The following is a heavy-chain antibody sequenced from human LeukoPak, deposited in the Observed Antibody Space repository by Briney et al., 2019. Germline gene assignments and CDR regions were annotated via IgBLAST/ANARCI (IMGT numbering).Heavy chain of an antibody. Sequence: SETLSLTCTVSGGSISSGGYYWSWIRQHPGKGLEWIGYIYYSGSTNYNPSLKSRVTISVDTSKNQFSLKLSSVTAADTAVYYCASPYDSSGYDAFDIWGQGTMVTVSS. J-gene: IGHJ3*02. V-gene: IGHV4-61*08. CDR1: GGSISSGGYY. CDR2: IYYSGST. CDR3: ASPYDSSGYDAFDI. D-gene: IGHD3-22*01.